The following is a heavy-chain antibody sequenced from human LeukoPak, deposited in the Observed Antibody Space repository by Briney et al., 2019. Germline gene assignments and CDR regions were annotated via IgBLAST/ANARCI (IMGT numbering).Heavy chain of an antibody. Sequence: PRGSPRLSCVASGFTFSSRPMHWVCQVPGKGLEHVSAISANAGSTFYPDSVRGRFAISRDNSKNTLYLQMGSLRGDDTAVYYCVRDHGNGRLLRYYFDWWGQGTLVSVSS. V-gene: IGHV3-64*02. D-gene: IGHD2-8*01. CDR3: VRDHGNGRLLRYYFDW. CDR2: ISANAGST. CDR1: GFTFSSRP. J-gene: IGHJ4*02.